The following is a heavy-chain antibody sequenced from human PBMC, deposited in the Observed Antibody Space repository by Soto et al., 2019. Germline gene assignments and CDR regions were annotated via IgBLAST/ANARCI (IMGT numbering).Heavy chain of an antibody. CDR2: ISFSGVNR. CDR1: GFTFSSYA. D-gene: IGHD4-17*01. V-gene: IGHV3-23*01. J-gene: IGHJ6*02. Sequence: GGSLRLSCAASGFTFSSYAMNWVRQAPGKGLEWVSTISFSGVNRHYADSVKGRFTISRDNSKNTLYLQMNSLRAEDTAIYYCATKDYRGWDVWGQGTTVTVSS. CDR3: ATKDYRGWDV.